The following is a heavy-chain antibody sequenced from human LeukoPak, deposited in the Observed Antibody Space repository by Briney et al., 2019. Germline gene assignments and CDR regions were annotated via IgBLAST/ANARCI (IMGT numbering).Heavy chain of an antibody. D-gene: IGHD3-10*01. CDR2: ISGSGGST. Sequence: PGGSLRLSCAASGFTFSSYAMSWVRQAPGKGLEWVSAISGSGGSTYYADSVKGRFTISRDNSKNTLYLQMNSLRAEDTAVYNCASPGYYYGSRSEPFDYWGQGTLVTVSS. J-gene: IGHJ4*02. CDR3: ASPGYYYGSRSEPFDY. V-gene: IGHV3-23*01. CDR1: GFTFSSYA.